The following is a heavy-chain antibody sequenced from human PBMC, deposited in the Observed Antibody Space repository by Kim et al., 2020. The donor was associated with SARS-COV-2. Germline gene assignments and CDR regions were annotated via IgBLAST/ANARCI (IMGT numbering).Heavy chain of an antibody. CDR1: GFTFSNHA. J-gene: IGHJ4*02. CDR2: ISGDGENT. CDR3: ASRNPYCYYTRCFITPIDY. D-gene: IGHD3-3*01. Sequence: GGSLRLSCAASGFTFSNHAMTWVRQAPGKGLEWVSSISGDGENTYYEDSVKGRFTISRDNSKNTLYLQMHSLRADDTATYFCASRNPYCYYTRCFITPIDYWGQDTLVNVSS. V-gene: IGHV3-23*01.